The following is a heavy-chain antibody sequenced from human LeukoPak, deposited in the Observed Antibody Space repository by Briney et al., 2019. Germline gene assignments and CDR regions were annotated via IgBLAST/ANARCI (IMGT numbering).Heavy chain of an antibody. D-gene: IGHD3-22*01. V-gene: IGHV4-61*02. CDR3: ARGPYSYDSSGAFDI. CDR2: VSSSGST. CDR1: GDSISSGDYY. J-gene: IGHJ3*02. Sequence: SQTLSLTCTVSGDSISSGDYYWSWIRQPAGKGLEWIGRVSSSGSTNYNPSLKTRVTISVDTSKNQFSLKLSSVTAADTAVYFCARGPYSYDSSGAFDIWGQGTMVTVSS.